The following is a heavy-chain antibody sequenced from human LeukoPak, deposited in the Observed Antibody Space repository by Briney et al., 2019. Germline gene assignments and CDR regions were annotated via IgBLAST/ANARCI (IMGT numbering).Heavy chain of an antibody. J-gene: IGHJ4*02. V-gene: IGHV3-7*01. D-gene: IGHD6-19*01. CDR1: GFTFSNAW. CDR2: IKQDGSEK. CDR3: ARGGSRQWLPFDY. Sequence: GGSLRLSCAASGFTFSNAWMSWVRQAPGKGLEWVANIKQDGSEKYYVDSVKGRFTISRDNAKNSLYLQMNSLRAEDTAVYYCARGGSRQWLPFDYWGQGTLVTVSS.